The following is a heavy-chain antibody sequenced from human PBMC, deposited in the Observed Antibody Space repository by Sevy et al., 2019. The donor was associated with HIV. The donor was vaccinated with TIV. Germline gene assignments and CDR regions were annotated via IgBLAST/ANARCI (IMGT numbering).Heavy chain of an antibody. V-gene: IGHV4-59*08. D-gene: IGHD6-6*01. CDR3: ARHAARQETIAALMWYFDL. CDR2: IYYSGST. Sequence: SETLSLTCTVSGGSISSYYWSWIRQPPGKGLEWIGYIYYSGSTNYNPSLKSRVTISVDTSKNQFSLKLSSVTAADTAVYYCARHAARQETIAALMWYFDLWCRGTLVTVSS. J-gene: IGHJ2*01. CDR1: GGSISSYY.